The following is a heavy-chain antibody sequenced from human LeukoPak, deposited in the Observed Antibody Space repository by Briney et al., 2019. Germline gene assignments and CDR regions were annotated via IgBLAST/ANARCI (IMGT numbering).Heavy chain of an antibody. J-gene: IGHJ3*02. CDR2: INRSGSA. V-gene: IGHV4-34*01. D-gene: IGHD3-22*01. CDR3: ARGGYYDTSASGAFDI. Sequence: PSETLSLTCAVYGGSLSGYYWSWIRQPPGRGLEWSGEINRSGSANYNPSLQRRVTVSVDTSKNQFSLKLSSVPAADTAVYYCARGGYYDTSASGAFDIWGQGTMVTVSS. CDR1: GGSLSGYY.